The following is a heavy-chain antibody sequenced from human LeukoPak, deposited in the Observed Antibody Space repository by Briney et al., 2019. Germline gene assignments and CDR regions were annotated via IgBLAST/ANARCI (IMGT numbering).Heavy chain of an antibody. J-gene: IGHJ5*02. CDR1: GGSISSGSYY. D-gene: IGHD3-16*01. CDR2: IYTSGST. V-gene: IGHV4-61*02. Sequence: SETLSLTCTVSGGSISSGSYYWSWIRQPAGKGLEWIGRIYTSGSTNYNPSLKSRVTISVDTSKNQFSLKLSSVTAADTAVYYCARFLGNWFGPWGQGTLVTVSS. CDR3: ARFLGNWFGP.